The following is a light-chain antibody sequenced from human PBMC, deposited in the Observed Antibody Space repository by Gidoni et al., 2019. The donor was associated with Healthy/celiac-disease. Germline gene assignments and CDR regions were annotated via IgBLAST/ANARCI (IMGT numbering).Light chain of an antibody. V-gene: IGLV1-47*01. Sequence: QSVLTQPPSASGTPGQRVTISCSGSSSNNGSNYVYWYQQLPGTAPKLLIYRNNPRPSGVPDRFSGSKSVTSASLAISGLRSEDEADYYCAAWDDSLSGPVFGGGTKLTVL. CDR3: AAWDDSLSGPV. CDR1: SSNNGSNY. J-gene: IGLJ3*02. CDR2: RNN.